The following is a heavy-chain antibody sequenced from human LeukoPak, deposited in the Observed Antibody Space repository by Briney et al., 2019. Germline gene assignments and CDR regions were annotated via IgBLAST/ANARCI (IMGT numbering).Heavy chain of an antibody. CDR3: AKEARVRYFDWLLGY. CDR2: IRYDGSNK. J-gene: IGHJ4*02. V-gene: IGHV3-30*02. Sequence: PGRCLRLSCAASGFTFSSYGMHWVRQAPGKGLEWVAFIRYDGSNKYYADSVKGRFTISRDNSKNTLYLQMNSLRAEDTAVYYCAKEARVRYFDWLLGYWGQGTLVTVSS. CDR1: GFTFSSYG. D-gene: IGHD3-9*01.